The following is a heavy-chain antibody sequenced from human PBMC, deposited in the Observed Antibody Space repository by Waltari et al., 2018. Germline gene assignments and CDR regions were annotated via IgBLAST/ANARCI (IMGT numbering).Heavy chain of an antibody. J-gene: IGHJ6*02. Sequence: QVQLVQSGAEVKKPGSSVKVSCKASGGTFSSYAISWVRQAPGQGLEWMGGIIPILGIANYAQKFQGRVTITADKSTSTAYMELSSLRSEDTAVYYCARDRDIVVVPADGPYGMDVWGQGTTVTVSS. V-gene: IGHV1-69*10. CDR3: ARDRDIVVVPADGPYGMDV. CDR2: IIPILGIA. CDR1: GGTFSSYA. D-gene: IGHD2-2*01.